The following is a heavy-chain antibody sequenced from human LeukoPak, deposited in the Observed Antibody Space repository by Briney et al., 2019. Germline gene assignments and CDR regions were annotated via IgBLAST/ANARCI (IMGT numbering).Heavy chain of an antibody. J-gene: IGHJ4*02. CDR2: ITGSVGST. V-gene: IGHV3-23*01. CDR3: AKGMSDTSMFAFDY. CDR1: GFTFSSYS. D-gene: IGHD5-18*01. Sequence: GGSLRLSCAASGFTFSSYSMNWVRQAPGKELEWVSAITGSVGSTSYADSVRGRFTISRDNSKNTLFLQMNSLRAEDTAVYYCAKGMSDTSMFAFDYWGQGTPVTVSS.